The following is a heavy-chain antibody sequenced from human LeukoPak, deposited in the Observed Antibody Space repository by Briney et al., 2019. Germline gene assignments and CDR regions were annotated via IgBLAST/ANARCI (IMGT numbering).Heavy chain of an antibody. CDR2: IYTSGST. J-gene: IGHJ3*02. Sequence: SETLSLTCTVSGGSISSYYWSWIRQPAGKGLEWIGRIYTSGSTNYNPSLKSRVTISVDTSKNQFSLKLSSVTAADTAVYYCARDCGGDCYSEYAFDIWGQGTMVTVSS. CDR3: ARDCGGDCYSEYAFDI. V-gene: IGHV4-4*07. CDR1: GGSISSYY. D-gene: IGHD2-21*01.